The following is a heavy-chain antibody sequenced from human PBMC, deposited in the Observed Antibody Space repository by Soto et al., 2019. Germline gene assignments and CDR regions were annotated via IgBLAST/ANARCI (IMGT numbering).Heavy chain of an antibody. CDR2: TYYRSKWYN. D-gene: IGHD6-19*01. CDR1: GDSVSSNSAA. Sequence: QVQLQQSGPGLVKPSQTLSLTCAISGDSVSSNSAAWNWIRQSPSRGLEWLGRTYYRSKWYNDYAVSVKSRITINPDTSKNQFALQLNSVTPEDTAVYYCARTGDGIAVAGEEGGFDYWGQGTLVTVSS. J-gene: IGHJ4*02. CDR3: ARTGDGIAVAGEEGGFDY. V-gene: IGHV6-1*01.